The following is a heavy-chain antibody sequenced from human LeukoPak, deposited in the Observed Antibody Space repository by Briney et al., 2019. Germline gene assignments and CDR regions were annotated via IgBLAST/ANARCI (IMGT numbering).Heavy chain of an antibody. J-gene: IGHJ3*02. D-gene: IGHD3-3*01. V-gene: IGHV4-31*11. CDR2: IYYSGST. Sequence: SQTLSLTCAVSGGSISSGGYYWSWIRQHPGTGLEWIGYIYYSGSTYYNPSLKSRVTISVDTSKNQYSLKLSSVTAADTAVYYCARGAPNYDFWIDAFDIWGQGTMVTVSS. CDR3: ARGAPNYDFWIDAFDI. CDR1: GGSISSGGYY.